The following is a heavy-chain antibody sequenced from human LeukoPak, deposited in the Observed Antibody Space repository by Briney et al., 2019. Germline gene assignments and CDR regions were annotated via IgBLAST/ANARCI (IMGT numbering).Heavy chain of an antibody. CDR1: GGSISSGDYY. V-gene: IGHV4-30-4*08. CDR2: IYYSGST. J-gene: IGHJ4*02. Sequence: SETLSLTCTVSGGSISSGDYYWSWIRQPPGKGLEWIGYIYYSGSTYYNPSLKSRVTISVDTSKNQFSLKLSSVTAADTAVYYCATREAYYDSSGYYGDYWGQGTLVTVSS. CDR3: ATREAYYDSSGYYGDY. D-gene: IGHD3-22*01.